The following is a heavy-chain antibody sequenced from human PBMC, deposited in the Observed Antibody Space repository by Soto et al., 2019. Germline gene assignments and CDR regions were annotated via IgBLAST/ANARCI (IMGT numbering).Heavy chain of an antibody. CDR2: IIPIFGTA. Sequence: VNVSCKASGGTFSSYAISWVRQAPGQGLEWMGGIIPIFGTANYAQKFQGRVTITADKSTSTAYMELSSLRSEDTAVYYCARYCSGGSCPLYYYYGMDVCGQGTTVTVSS. D-gene: IGHD2-15*01. CDR3: ARYCSGGSCPLYYYYGMDV. V-gene: IGHV1-69*06. CDR1: GGTFSSYA. J-gene: IGHJ6*02.